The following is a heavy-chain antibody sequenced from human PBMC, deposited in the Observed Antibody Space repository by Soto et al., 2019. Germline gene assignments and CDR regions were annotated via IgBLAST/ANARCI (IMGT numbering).Heavy chain of an antibody. D-gene: IGHD6-13*01. V-gene: IGHV2-70*01. Sequence: SGPTLVNPTQTLILTCTFSGFSLTNTGMCVSWIRQAPGKAPEWLALIDWSDDRYYTTSLRSRLTIPKDSSRNQVVLTMTNMDPEDTATYYCARVTAAGIFYYYGMDVWGQGTTVTVSS. CDR2: IDWSDDR. J-gene: IGHJ6*02. CDR3: ARVTAAGIFYYYGMDV. CDR1: GFSLTNTGMC.